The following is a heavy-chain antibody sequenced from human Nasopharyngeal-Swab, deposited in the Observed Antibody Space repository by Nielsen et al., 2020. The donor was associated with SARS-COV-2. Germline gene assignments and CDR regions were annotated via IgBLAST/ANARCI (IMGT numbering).Heavy chain of an antibody. CDR3: ARHIEEWLVVPSLSFDY. CDR2: ISVYNADT. V-gene: IGHV1-18*01. D-gene: IGHD3-3*01. Sequence: WVRQAPGQGLEWMGWISVYNADTNYAQKLQDRVSMNTDTSTSTAYMELRSLRSDDTAVYYCARHIEEWLVVPSLSFDYWGQGTLVTVSS. J-gene: IGHJ4*02.